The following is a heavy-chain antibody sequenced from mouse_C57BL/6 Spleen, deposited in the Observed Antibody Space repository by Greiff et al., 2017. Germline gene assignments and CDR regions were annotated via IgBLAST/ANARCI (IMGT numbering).Heavy chain of an antibody. CDR2: IYPGDGDT. V-gene: IGHV1-80*01. CDR3: ARGDYDWYFDV. J-gene: IGHJ1*03. D-gene: IGHD2-4*01. CDR1: GYAFSSYW. Sequence: VQLQQSGAELVKPGASVKISCKASGYAFSSYWMNWVKQRPGKGLEWIGQIYPGDGDTNYNGKFKGKATLTADKSSRTAYMQLSSLTSEDSAVYFCARGDYDWYFDVWGTGTTVTVSS.